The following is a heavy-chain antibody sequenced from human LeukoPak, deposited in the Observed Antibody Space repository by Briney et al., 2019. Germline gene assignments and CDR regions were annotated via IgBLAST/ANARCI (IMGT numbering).Heavy chain of an antibody. Sequence: SETLSLTCTVSGGSISSGDYYWSWIRQPPGKGLEWIGYIYYSGSTYYNPSLKSRVTISVDTSKNQFSLKLSSVTAADTAVYYCARFGITMIVVAEDGMDVWGQRTTVTVSS. J-gene: IGHJ6*02. D-gene: IGHD3-22*01. CDR3: ARFGITMIVVAEDGMDV. CDR1: GGSISSGDYY. CDR2: IYYSGST. V-gene: IGHV4-30-4*01.